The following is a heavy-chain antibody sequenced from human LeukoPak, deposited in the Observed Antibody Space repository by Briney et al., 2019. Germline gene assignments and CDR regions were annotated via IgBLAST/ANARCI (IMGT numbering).Heavy chain of an antibody. CDR3: ARSPYSSGWYGYYFDY. CDR1: GFTFRSYG. D-gene: IGHD6-19*01. Sequence: GGSLRLSCAASGFTFRSYGMHWVRQAPGKGLEWVAVISYDGSNKYYADSVKGRFTISRDNSKNTLYLQMNSLRAEDTAVYYCARSPYSSGWYGYYFDYWGQGTLVTVSS. V-gene: IGHV3-30*03. CDR2: ISYDGSNK. J-gene: IGHJ4*02.